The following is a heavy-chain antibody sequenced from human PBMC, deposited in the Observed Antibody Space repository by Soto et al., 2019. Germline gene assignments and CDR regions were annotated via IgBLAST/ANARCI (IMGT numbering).Heavy chain of an antibody. Sequence: SETLSFTGAPYAGSFRGYSWSWILQPPGKGLEWLGEINHSGSTNDNPSPKSRVTISVDTTKKKLSLNLSPVTAADTSVYNSATADDIASGPVIEGSFDSWGQGTLVTVSS. CDR2: INHSGST. CDR1: AGSFRGYS. D-gene: IGHD3-3*01. V-gene: IGHV4-34*01. CDR3: ATADDIASGPVIEGSFDS. J-gene: IGHJ5*01.